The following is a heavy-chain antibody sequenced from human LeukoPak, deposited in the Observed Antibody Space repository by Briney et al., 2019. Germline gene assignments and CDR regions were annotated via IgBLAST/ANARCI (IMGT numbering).Heavy chain of an antibody. D-gene: IGHD6-6*01. J-gene: IGHJ5*02. CDR3: ARSIAAHNNWFDP. CDR1: GGSTSSYY. Sequence: SETLSLTCTVSGGSTSSYYWSWIRQPPGKGLEWTGYIYYSGSTNYNPSLKSRVTISVDTSKNQLSLKLSSVTAADTAVYYCARSIAAHNNWFDPWGQGTLVTVSS. V-gene: IGHV4-59*01. CDR2: IYYSGST.